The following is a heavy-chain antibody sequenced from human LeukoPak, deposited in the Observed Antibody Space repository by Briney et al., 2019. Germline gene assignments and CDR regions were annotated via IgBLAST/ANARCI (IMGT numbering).Heavy chain of an antibody. D-gene: IGHD6-13*01. J-gene: IGHJ4*02. CDR2: INHSGST. Sequence: SETLSLTCAVYGGSFSGYYWSWIRQPPGKGLEWSGEINHSGSTNYNPSLKSRVTISVDTSKNQFSLKLSSVTAADTAVYYCAREGWYSSSWYVLRGAGFDYWGQGTLVTVSS. CDR1: GGSFSGYY. CDR3: AREGWYSSSWYVLRGAGFDY. V-gene: IGHV4-34*01.